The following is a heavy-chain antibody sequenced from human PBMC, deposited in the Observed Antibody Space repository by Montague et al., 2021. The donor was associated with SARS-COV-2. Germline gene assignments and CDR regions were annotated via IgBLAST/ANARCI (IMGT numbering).Heavy chain of an antibody. V-gene: IGHV3-11*01. Sequence: SLRLSCAASGFTFSDYYMSWIRQAPGKGLEWVSYISSSGSTIYYADSVKGRFTISRDNAKNSLYLQMNSLRAEDTAVYYCASDVFSNSGYDDYYYGMDVWGQGTTVTVSS. CDR3: ASDVFSNSGYDDYYYGMDV. D-gene: IGHD5-12*01. CDR2: ISSSGSTI. CDR1: GFTFSDYY. J-gene: IGHJ6*02.